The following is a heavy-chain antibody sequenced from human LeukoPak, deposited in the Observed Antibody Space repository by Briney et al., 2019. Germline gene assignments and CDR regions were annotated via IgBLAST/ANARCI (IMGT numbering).Heavy chain of an antibody. CDR3: AREWAAVSYMDV. D-gene: IGHD6-13*01. CDR2: IYTSGST. CDR1: GGSISSGSYY. V-gene: IGHV4-61*02. J-gene: IGHJ6*03. Sequence: KASETLSLTCTVSGGSISSGSYYWSWIRQPAGKGLEWIGRIYTSGSTNYNPSLKSRVTILVDTSKNQFSLKLSSVTAADTAVYYCAREWAAVSYMDVWGKGTTVTVSS.